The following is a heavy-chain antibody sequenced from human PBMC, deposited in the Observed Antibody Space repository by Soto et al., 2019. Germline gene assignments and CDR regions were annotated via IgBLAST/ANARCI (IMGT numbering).Heavy chain of an antibody. Sequence: QVQLVESGGGVVQPGRSLRLSCAVSGFTVSTYGMHWVRQAPGKGLEWVAVISRDGGTKYYADSVKGRFTISRDNSRNTLILEMNSLRGDDMAVYYCTGEVASGYWGQGTLVIVSS. D-gene: IGHD2-8*02. CDR1: GFTVSTYG. CDR2: ISRDGGTK. CDR3: TGEVASGY. J-gene: IGHJ4*02. V-gene: IGHV3-30*03.